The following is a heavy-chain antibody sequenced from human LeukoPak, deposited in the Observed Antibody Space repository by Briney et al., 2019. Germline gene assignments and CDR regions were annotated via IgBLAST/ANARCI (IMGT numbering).Heavy chain of an antibody. CDR2: INTNTGNP. Sequence: ASVKVSCKAFGYTSTSYAMNWVRQAPGQGLEWMGWINTNTGNPTYAQGFTGRFVFSLDTSVSTAYLQISSLKAEDTAVYYCARTPDSSGWYLDYWGQGTLVTVSS. D-gene: IGHD6-19*01. CDR1: GYTSTSYA. J-gene: IGHJ4*02. V-gene: IGHV7-4-1*02. CDR3: ARTPDSSGWYLDY.